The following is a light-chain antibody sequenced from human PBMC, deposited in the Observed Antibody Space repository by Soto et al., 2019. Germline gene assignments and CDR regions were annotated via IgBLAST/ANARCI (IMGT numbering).Light chain of an antibody. J-gene: IGKJ3*01. CDR1: QSISSY. CDR3: QQSYSTRFT. Sequence: DLQMTQSPSSLSASVGDRVTITCRASQSISSYLNWYQQKPGKAPKLLIYAASSLQSGVPSRFSGSGSGTDFTLTISSLQPEDFANYSCQQSYSTRFTFGPGTKVDIK. V-gene: IGKV1-39*01. CDR2: AAS.